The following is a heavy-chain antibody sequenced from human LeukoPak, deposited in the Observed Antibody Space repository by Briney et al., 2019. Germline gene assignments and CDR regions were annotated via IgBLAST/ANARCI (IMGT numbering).Heavy chain of an antibody. CDR1: GFTFDDYD. CDR3: ARDQGTYSSGSNWFDP. J-gene: IGHJ5*02. D-gene: IGHD6-19*01. V-gene: IGHV3-20*01. CDR2: INWNGGST. Sequence: GGSLRLSCAASGFTFDDYDMSWVRHAPGKGLEWVSGINWNGGSTVYADSVKGRFTISRDNAKSSLYLQMNSLRAEDTALYHCARDQGTYSSGSNWFDPWGQGTLVTVSS.